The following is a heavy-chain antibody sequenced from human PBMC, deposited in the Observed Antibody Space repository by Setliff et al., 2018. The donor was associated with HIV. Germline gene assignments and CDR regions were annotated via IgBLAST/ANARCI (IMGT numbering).Heavy chain of an antibody. V-gene: IGHV4-59*11. Sequence: NPSETLSLTCTVSGGSISGHYWSWIRQPPGMGLEWVGYIYYSGSTYSNPSLMSRATMSVDTSKNQFSLELRSVTVADTAVYFCARVLLRTNAVYGVASNWFDPWGQGTLVTVSS. CDR3: ARVLLRTNAVYGVASNWFDP. CDR1: GGSISGHY. D-gene: IGHD2-8*01. J-gene: IGHJ5*02. CDR2: IYYSGST.